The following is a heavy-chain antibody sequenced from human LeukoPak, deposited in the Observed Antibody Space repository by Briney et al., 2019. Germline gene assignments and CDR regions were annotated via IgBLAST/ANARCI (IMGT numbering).Heavy chain of an antibody. CDR2: INHSGST. D-gene: IGHD5-12*01. J-gene: IGHJ5*02. CDR1: GGSFSGYY. Sequence: SETLSLTCAVYGGSFSGYYWSWIRQPPGKGLEWIGEINHSGSTNYNPSLKSRVTVSVDTSKNQFSLKLSSVTAADTAVYYCARRGVATRRFDPWGQGTLVTVSS. V-gene: IGHV4-34*01. CDR3: ARRGVATRRFDP.